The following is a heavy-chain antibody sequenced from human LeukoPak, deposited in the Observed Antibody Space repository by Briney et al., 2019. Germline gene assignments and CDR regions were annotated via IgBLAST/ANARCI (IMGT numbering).Heavy chain of an antibody. CDR3: ATGGLGNDAFDI. V-gene: IGHV4-39*01. D-gene: IGHD3-16*01. CDR1: GGSISSSSYY. J-gene: IGHJ3*02. CDR2: IYYSGST. Sequence: SETMSLTCTVAGGSISSSSYYWGWIRQPPGKGLEWIGSIYYSGSTYYYPSLKSRVTISVDTSKNQFSLKLSSVTAADTAVYYCATGGLGNDAFDIWGQGTMVTVSS.